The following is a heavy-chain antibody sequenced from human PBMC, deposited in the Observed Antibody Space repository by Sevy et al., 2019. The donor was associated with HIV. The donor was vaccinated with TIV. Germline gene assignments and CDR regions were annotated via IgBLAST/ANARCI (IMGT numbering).Heavy chain of an antibody. CDR3: ARGRIDGSYDYFDY. Sequence: GGSLRLSCAASGFTFIRYNMNWVRQAPGKGLEWVSSVSGSSNYIYYAESLKGRFIISRDNAKDTLYLQMNSLRADDTAVYYCARGRIDGSYDYFDYWGQGTLVTVSS. J-gene: IGHJ4*02. CDR1: GFTFIRYN. D-gene: IGHD1-26*01. V-gene: IGHV3-21*06. CDR2: VSGSSNYI.